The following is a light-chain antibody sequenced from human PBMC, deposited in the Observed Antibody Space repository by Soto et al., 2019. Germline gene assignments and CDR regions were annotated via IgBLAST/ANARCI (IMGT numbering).Light chain of an antibody. V-gene: IGLV2-8*01. Sequence: QSVLTQSPSASGSPGQSVTISCIGTSSDVGGYNYVSWYQHHPGKAPKLIIYEVTKRPSGVPDRFSGSRSGTTASLTVSGLQADDEADYYCGSYVDGNTFVFGTGTKLTVL. J-gene: IGLJ1*01. CDR1: SSDVGGYNY. CDR2: EVT. CDR3: GSYVDGNTFV.